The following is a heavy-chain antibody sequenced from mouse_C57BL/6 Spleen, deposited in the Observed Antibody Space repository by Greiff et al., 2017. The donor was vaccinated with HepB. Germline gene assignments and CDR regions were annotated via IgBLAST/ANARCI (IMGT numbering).Heavy chain of an antibody. CDR3: AREPSYYGSRHWYFDV. CDR2: IDPSDSYT. CDR1: GYTFTSYW. V-gene: IGHV1-69*01. J-gene: IGHJ1*03. Sequence: VQLQQPGAELVMPGASVKLSCKASGYTFTSYWMHWVKQRPGQGLEWIGEIDPSDSYTNYNQKFKGKSTLTVDKSSSTAYMQLSSLTSEDSAVYYCAREPSYYGSRHWYFDVWGTGTTVTVSS. D-gene: IGHD1-1*01.